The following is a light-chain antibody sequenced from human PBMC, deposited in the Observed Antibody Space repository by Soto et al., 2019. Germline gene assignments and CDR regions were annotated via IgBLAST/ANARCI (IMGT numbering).Light chain of an antibody. Sequence: EIVLTQSPATLSLSPGERATLSCRASQSVGKYLVWYQQKPGQAPRFLIYDASNRATGIPARFSGSGSGTDFTLTISSLEPEDFAVYYCQQRGSWPPTFGQGTKV. J-gene: IGKJ1*01. V-gene: IGKV3-11*01. CDR2: DAS. CDR1: QSVGKY. CDR3: QQRGSWPPT.